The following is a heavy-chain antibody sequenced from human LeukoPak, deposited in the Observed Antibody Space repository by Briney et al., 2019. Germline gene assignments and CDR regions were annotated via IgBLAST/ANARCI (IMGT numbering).Heavy chain of an antibody. CDR2: IIPIFGTA. D-gene: IGHD2-15*01. CDR3: ARAGRGGSTNWFDP. Sequence: ASVKVSCKASGGTFSSYAISWVRQAPGQGLEWMGGIIPIFGTANYAQKFQGRVTITTDESTSTAYMELSSLRSEDTAVYYCARAGRGGSTNWFDPWGQGTLVTVSS. V-gene: IGHV1-69*05. CDR1: GGTFSSYA. J-gene: IGHJ5*02.